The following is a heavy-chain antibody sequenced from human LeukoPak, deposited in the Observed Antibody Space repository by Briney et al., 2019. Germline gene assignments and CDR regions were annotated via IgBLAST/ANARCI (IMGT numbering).Heavy chain of an antibody. CDR3: AKGLVRLVGATHFDF. CDR2: ISWNGGAV. Sequence: GGSLRLSCAASGFIFDDYAMHWVRQAPGKGPEWVSGISWNGGAVGYADSVKGRCTISRDNAGNSLYLQLNRLRPEDTAYYYCAKGLVRLVGATHFDFWGQGTLVTVSS. D-gene: IGHD1-26*01. CDR1: GFIFDDYA. V-gene: IGHV3-9*01. J-gene: IGHJ4*02.